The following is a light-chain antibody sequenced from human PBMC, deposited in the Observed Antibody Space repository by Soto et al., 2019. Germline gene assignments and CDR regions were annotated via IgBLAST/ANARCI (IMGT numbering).Light chain of an antibody. Sequence: DIQMTQSPSTLSASVGDRVTITYRACQNISRWLAWYHQKPGQAPKLLIYEASKLESGVPSRFSGSGSGTEFSLTIRSLQPDDFATYYCQQSNNYPWTFGQGTKVDIK. J-gene: IGKJ1*01. CDR3: QQSNNYPWT. V-gene: IGKV1-5*03. CDR2: EAS. CDR1: QNISRW.